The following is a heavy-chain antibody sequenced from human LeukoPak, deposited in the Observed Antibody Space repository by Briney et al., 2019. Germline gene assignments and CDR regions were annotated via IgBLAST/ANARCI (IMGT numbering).Heavy chain of an antibody. CDR1: GYTFKTYA. D-gene: IGHD6-19*01. CDR2: ISTYNGDP. V-gene: IGHV1-18*01. CDR3: ARDPSNTSGRYTYFDY. Sequence: ASVKVSCKASGYTFKTYAVSWVRQAPGQGLEWMGWISTYNGDPKYSQNFQGRVTLTTDTPTSTAYMELRSLRSDDTAMYYCARDPSNTSGRYTYFDYWGQGSLVTVSS. J-gene: IGHJ4*02.